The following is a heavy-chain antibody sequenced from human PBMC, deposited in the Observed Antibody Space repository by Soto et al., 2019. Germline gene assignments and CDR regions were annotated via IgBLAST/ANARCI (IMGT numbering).Heavy chain of an antibody. CDR2: VYYSGTT. J-gene: IGHJ4*02. D-gene: IGHD1-26*01. CDR1: GGSIRNGDYY. V-gene: IGHV4-30-4*01. Sequence: SETLSLTCTVSGGSIRNGDYYWGWIRQPPGKGLEGIGYVYYSGTTYSHPSLNSRVSISVDTSENQFSLRLTSVTAADTAVYYCVTVNLVGASSSFDYWGPGTLVTVSS. CDR3: VTVNLVGASSSFDY.